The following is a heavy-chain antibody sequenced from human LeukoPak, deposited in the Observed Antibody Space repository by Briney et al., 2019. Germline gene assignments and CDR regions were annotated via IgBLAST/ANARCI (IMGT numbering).Heavy chain of an antibody. D-gene: IGHD3-10*01. CDR3: ATVRITMVRGDLYGMDV. CDR1: GYTLTELS. J-gene: IGHJ6*02. Sequence: ASVKVSCKVSGYTLTELSMHWVRQAPGKGLERMGGFDPEDGETIYAQKFQGRVTMTEDTSTDTAYMELSSLRSEDTAVYYRATVRITMVRGDLYGMDVWGQGTTVTVSS. CDR2: FDPEDGET. V-gene: IGHV1-24*01.